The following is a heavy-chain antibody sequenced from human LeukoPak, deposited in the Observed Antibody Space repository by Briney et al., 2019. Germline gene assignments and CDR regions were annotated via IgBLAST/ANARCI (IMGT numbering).Heavy chain of an antibody. D-gene: IGHD3-3*01. V-gene: IGHV3-74*01. CDR1: GFTFSSYW. CDR3: ASGIGVGDSFDI. J-gene: IGHJ3*02. CDR2: INSDARNT. Sequence: GGSLRLSCAPSGFTFSSYWMYWVRQAPGKGLVWVSRINSDARNTNYADSVQGRFTISRDNAKNTLYLQMNSLRVEDTAVYYCASGIGVGDSFDIWGQGTMVTVS.